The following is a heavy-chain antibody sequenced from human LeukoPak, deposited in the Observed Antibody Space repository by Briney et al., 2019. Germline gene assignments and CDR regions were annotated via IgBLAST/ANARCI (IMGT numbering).Heavy chain of an antibody. CDR2: MNPNSGNT. CDR3: ARGLRDSSGYYFGPYYSYMDV. V-gene: IGHV1-8*01. D-gene: IGHD3-22*01. J-gene: IGHJ6*03. CDR1: GYTFTSYD. Sequence: ASVKVSCKASGYTFTSYDINWVRQATGQGLEWMGWMNPNSGNTGYAQKFQGRVTMTRNTSISTAYMELSSLRSEDTAVYYCARGLRDSSGYYFGPYYSYMDVWGKGTTVTVSS.